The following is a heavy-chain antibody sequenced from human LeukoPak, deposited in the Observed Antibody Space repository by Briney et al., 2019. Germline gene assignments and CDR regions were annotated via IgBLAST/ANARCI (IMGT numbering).Heavy chain of an antibody. V-gene: IGHV1-69*06. Sequence: GASVKVSCEASGGTFSNYAISWVRQAPGHGLEWMGRIIPMFGSPNFAQKFQGRVTITADKSTSTAYMELSSLRSEDTAVYYCARGSSIAEVGGYFYYYGMDVWGQGTTVTVSS. CDR2: IIPMFGSP. CDR3: ARGSSIAEVGGYFYYYGMDV. CDR1: GGTFSNYA. J-gene: IGHJ6*02. D-gene: IGHD6-13*01.